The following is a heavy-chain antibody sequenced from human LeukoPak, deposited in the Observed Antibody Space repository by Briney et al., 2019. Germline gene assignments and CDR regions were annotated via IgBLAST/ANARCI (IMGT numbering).Heavy chain of an antibody. V-gene: IGHV3-21*04. D-gene: IGHD5-12*01. Sequence: GSLRLSCAGSEFAFESFTMTWVRQAPGKGLEWVSLISDTGRDINYADSVRGRFTISRDNTKNSLFLQMDSLRVEDTAIYYCAKGLFSAYDKYLDSWGQGTLVTVSS. J-gene: IGHJ4*02. CDR2: ISDTGRDI. CDR1: EFAFESFT. CDR3: AKGLFSAYDKYLDS.